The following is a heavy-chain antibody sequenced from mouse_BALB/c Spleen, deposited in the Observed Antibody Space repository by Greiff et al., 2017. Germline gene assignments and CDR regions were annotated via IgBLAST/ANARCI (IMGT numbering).Heavy chain of an antibody. Sequence: VQLQESGPELVKPGASVRISCKASGYTFTSYYIHWVKQRPGQGLEWIGWIYPGNVNTKYNEKFKGKATLTADKSSSTAYMQLSSLTSEDSAVYFCARWLFDYWGQGTTLTVSS. J-gene: IGHJ2*01. D-gene: IGHD3-3*01. V-gene: IGHV1S56*01. CDR2: IYPGNVNT. CDR1: GYTFTSYY. CDR3: ARWLFDY.